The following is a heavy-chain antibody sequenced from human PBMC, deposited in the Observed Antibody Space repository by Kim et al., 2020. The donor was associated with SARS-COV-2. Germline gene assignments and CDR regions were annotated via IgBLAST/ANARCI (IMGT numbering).Heavy chain of an antibody. V-gene: IGHV5-51*01. Sequence: YSPSFQGRVTISADKSIGTAYLQWTTLNTSDTAMYYCTRLAAGSGYYFDHWGQGTQVTVSS. CDR3: TRLAAGSGYYFDH. J-gene: IGHJ4*02. D-gene: IGHD6-13*01.